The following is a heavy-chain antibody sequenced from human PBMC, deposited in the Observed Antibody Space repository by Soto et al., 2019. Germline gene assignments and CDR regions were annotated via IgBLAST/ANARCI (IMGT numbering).Heavy chain of an antibody. CDR3: ARASYYSYMDV. V-gene: IGHV4-59*02. J-gene: IGHJ6*03. Sequence: SETLSLTCTISGGSVTTYSWGWIRQPPGKELEWVGYISYSGSTNYNPSLKSRVTISRVTSKNQFSLNLVSVTAADTAVYYCARASYYSYMDVWGKGTTVTVSS. CDR2: ISYSGST. CDR1: GGSVTTYS.